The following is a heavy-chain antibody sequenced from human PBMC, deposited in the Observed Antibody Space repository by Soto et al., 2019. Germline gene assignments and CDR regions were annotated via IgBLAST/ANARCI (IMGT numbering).Heavy chain of an antibody. V-gene: IGHV1-69*12. CDR1: GGTFSSYA. CDR2: IIHIFGTA. CDR3: ASQQLVPSYYHGMDV. D-gene: IGHD6-13*01. J-gene: IGHJ6*02. Sequence: QVQLVQSGAEVKKPGSSVKVSCQASGGTFSSYAISWVRQAPGQGREWMGGIIHIFGTANYAQKFQGIVSITADESTSTAYMELSSLRSEDTDVYYWASQQLVPSYYHGMDVWGQAATVTVSS.